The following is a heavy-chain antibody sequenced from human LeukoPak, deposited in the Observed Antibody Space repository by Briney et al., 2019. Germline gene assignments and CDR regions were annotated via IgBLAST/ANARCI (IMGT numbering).Heavy chain of an antibody. CDR2: ISSSGSTI. D-gene: IGHD2-2*01. Sequence: PGGSLRLSCAASGFPFSDYYMSWIRQAPGKGLEWVSYISSSGSTIYYADSVKGRFTISRDNAKNSLYLQMNSLRAEDTAVYYCARGGWDCSSTSCYRLKFDYWGQGTLVTVSS. J-gene: IGHJ4*02. CDR3: ARGGWDCSSTSCYRLKFDY. CDR1: GFPFSDYY. V-gene: IGHV3-11*01.